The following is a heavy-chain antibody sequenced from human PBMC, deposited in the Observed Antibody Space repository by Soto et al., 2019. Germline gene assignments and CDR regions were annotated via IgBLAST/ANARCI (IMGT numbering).Heavy chain of an antibody. J-gene: IGHJ5*02. D-gene: IGHD3-3*01. V-gene: IGHV4-59*01. CDR1: GGSISSYY. CDR3: ARSLEWFVFGFDP. CDR2: IYYSGST. Sequence: SETLSLTCTVSGGSISSYYWSWIRQPPGKGLEWIGYIYYSGSTNYNPSLKSRVTISVDTSKNQFSLKLSSVTAADTAVYYCARSLEWFVFGFDPWGQGTLVTVSS.